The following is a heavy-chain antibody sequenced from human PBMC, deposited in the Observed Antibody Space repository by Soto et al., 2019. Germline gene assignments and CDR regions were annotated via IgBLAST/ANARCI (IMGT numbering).Heavy chain of an antibody. V-gene: IGHV3-30-3*01. J-gene: IGHJ4*02. CDR1: GFSFNKSS. CDR2: ISFDGSHK. CDR3: ARDETTVAPFDY. Sequence: QLVESGGGLVQPGRSLRLSCAASGFSFNKSSMHWVRQVPGKGLEWVAVISFDGSHKYYEDSVKGRFTISRDNSKNTLYLQINSLSGEDTAVYYCARDETTVAPFDYWGQGTLVTVAS. D-gene: IGHD1-1*01.